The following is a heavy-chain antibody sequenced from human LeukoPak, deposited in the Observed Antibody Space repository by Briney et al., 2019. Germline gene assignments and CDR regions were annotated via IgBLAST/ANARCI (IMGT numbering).Heavy chain of an antibody. CDR1: GGSISSSSYY. CDR2: IYYSGST. CDR3: ARGGSSSCTN. D-gene: IGHD6-13*01. Sequence: PSETLSLTCTVSGGSISSSSYYWGWIRQPPGKGLEWIGSIYYSGSTYYNPSLKSRVTISVDTSKNQFSLKLSSVTAADTAVYYCARGGSSSCTNWGQGTLVTVSS. J-gene: IGHJ4*02. V-gene: IGHV4-39*07.